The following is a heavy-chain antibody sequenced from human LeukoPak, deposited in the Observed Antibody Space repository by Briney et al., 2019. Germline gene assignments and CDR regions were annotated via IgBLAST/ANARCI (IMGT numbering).Heavy chain of an antibody. CDR2: ISYDGSNK. J-gene: IGHJ4*02. CDR1: GFTFSSYA. V-gene: IGHV3-30-3*01. Sequence: GGSLRLSCAASGFTFSSYAMHWVRQAPGKGLEWVAVISYDGSNKYYADSVKGRFTISGDNSKNTLYLQMNSLRAEDTAVYYCAREGFYWGQGTLVTVSS. CDR3: AREGFY.